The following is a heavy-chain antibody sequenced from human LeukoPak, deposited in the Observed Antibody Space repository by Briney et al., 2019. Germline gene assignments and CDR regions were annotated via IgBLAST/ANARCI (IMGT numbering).Heavy chain of an antibody. CDR1: GFTFNTFG. J-gene: IGHJ4*02. Sequence: GGSLRLSCAASGFTFNTFGMSWVRQAPGKGLEYVSAISTNGGSTYYANSVKGRFTISRDNSKNTLYLQMGSVRAEDMAVYYCARWGSTSCYDYWGQGTLVTVSS. CDR2: ISTNGGST. CDR3: ARWGSTSCYDY. V-gene: IGHV3-64*01. D-gene: IGHD2-2*01.